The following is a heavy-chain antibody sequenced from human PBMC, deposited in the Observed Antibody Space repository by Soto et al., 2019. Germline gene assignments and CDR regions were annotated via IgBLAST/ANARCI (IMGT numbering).Heavy chain of an antibody. J-gene: IGHJ5*02. V-gene: IGHV1-69*01. CDR2: IIPIFGTA. CDR3: ARDPAYCGGDCP. Sequence: QVQLVQSGAEVKKPGSSVKVSCKASGGTFSSYAISWVRQAPGQGLEWMGGIIPIFGTANYEQKFQGRVTITADESTSTAYMELSILRSEDTAVYYCARDPAYCGGDCPSGQGTLVTVSS. D-gene: IGHD2-21*02. CDR1: GGTFSSYA.